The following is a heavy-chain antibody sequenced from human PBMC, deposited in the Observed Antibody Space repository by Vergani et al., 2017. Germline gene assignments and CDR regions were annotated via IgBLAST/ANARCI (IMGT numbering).Heavy chain of an antibody. V-gene: IGHV4-39*01. Sequence: QLQLQESGPGLVKPSETLSLTCTVSGGSISSSSYYWGWIRQPPGKGLEWIASIYYSGSTYYNPSLKSRVTISVDTSKNQFSLKLSSVTAADTAVYFCARHSTVEWLVKLGWIDPWGRESWSPSPQ. D-gene: IGHD6-19*01. CDR3: ARHSTVEWLVKLGWIDP. J-gene: IGHJ5*02. CDR2: IYYSGST. CDR1: GGSISSSSYY.